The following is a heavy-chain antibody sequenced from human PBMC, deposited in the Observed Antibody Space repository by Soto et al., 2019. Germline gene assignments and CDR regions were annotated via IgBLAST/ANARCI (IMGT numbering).Heavy chain of an antibody. Sequence: ASVKVSCKASGYTFTSYAMHWLRQSAGQRLEWMGWINAGNGNTKYSQKFQGRVTITRDTSASTAYMELSSLRSEDTAVYYCARVGVTMIVPGWGMDVWGQGTTVTVSS. V-gene: IGHV1-3*01. J-gene: IGHJ6*02. CDR1: GYTFTSYA. D-gene: IGHD3-22*01. CDR3: ARVGVTMIVPGWGMDV. CDR2: INAGNGNT.